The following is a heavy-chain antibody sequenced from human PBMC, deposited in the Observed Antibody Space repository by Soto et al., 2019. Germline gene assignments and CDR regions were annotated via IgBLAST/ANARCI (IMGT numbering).Heavy chain of an antibody. CDR3: AIGNYGDYQYYFDY. J-gene: IGHJ4*02. V-gene: IGHV4-34*01. CDR1: GGSFSGYY. CDR2: INHSGST. Sequence: SETLSLTCAVYGGSFSGYYWSWIRQPPGKGLEWIGEINHSGSTNYNPSLKSRVTISVDTSKNQFSLKLSSVTAADTAVYYCAIGNYGDYQYYFDYWGQGTLVTVSS. D-gene: IGHD4-17*01.